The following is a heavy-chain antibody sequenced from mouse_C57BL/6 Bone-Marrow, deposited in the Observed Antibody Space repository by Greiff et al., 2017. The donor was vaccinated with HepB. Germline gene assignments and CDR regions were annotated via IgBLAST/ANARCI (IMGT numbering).Heavy chain of an antibody. CDR2: IHPNSGST. D-gene: IGHD1-1*01. V-gene: IGHV1-64*01. CDR1: GYTFTSYW. CDR3: ARGDYYGSSYVEWYFDV. Sequence: QVQLQQSGAELVKPGASVKLSCKASGYTFTSYWMHWVKQRPGQGLEWIGMIHPNSGSTNYNEKFKSKATLTVDKSSSTAYMQLSSLTSEDSAVYYCARGDYYGSSYVEWYFDVWGTGTTVTVSS. J-gene: IGHJ1*03.